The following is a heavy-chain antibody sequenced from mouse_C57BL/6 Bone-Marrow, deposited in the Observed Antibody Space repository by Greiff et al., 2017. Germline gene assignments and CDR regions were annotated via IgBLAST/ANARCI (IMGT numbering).Heavy chain of an antibody. CDR1: GFNIKDDY. CDR3: TTFYEYYYYAIDY. V-gene: IGHV14-4*01. D-gene: IGHD2-4*01. Sequence: VQLQQSGAELVRPGASVKLSCTASGFNIKDDYMHWVKQRPEQGLEWIGWIDTENGDTEYDSKVQGKATITAETSSNTSYLPPSILTSDDTAVYYCTTFYEYYYYAIDYWGQGTSVTVSS. CDR2: IDTENGDT. J-gene: IGHJ4*01.